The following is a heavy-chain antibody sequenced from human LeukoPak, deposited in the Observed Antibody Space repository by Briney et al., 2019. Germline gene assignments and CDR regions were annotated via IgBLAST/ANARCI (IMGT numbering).Heavy chain of an antibody. J-gene: IGHJ4*02. Sequence: GGSLRLSCAASGFAFTTYWMSWVRQAPGKGLEWVANINQDGTEKYYVDSVKGRFTISRDNAKNSLDLQMNSLRVEDTGIYYCVKVAKYYYGSETYYFFEHWGQGTPVTASS. V-gene: IGHV3-7*01. D-gene: IGHD3-10*01. CDR1: GFAFTTYW. CDR2: INQDGTEK. CDR3: VKVAKYYYGSETYYFFEH.